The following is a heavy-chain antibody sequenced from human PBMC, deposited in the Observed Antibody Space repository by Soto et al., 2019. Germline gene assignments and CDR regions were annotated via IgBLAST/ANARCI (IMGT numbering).Heavy chain of an antibody. CDR1: GGSISSINW. J-gene: IGHJ3*02. Sequence: QVQLQESGPGLVKPSGTLSLTCAVSGGSISSINWWSWVRQPPGKGLEWIGEIYHSGSTNYNPSLESRVTISVDKSKNQFSVKLSSVTAADTAVYYCARGDCSGGSCYSVDIWGQGTMVTVSS. V-gene: IGHV4-4*02. D-gene: IGHD2-15*01. CDR3: ARGDCSGGSCYSVDI. CDR2: IYHSGST.